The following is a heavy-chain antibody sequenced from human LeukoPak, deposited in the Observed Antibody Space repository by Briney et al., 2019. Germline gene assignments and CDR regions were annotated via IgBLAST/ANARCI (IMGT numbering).Heavy chain of an antibody. Sequence: GGSLRLSCAASEFTFSTYSMNWVRQAPGKGLEWVASISSSSTYIYYADSAKGRFTISRDNAKSSLYLQMNSLRADDTAVYYCAGAGFVGYDSDFKNACEIWGQGTMVTVSS. CDR3: AGAGFVGYDSDFKNACEI. CDR1: EFTFSTYS. J-gene: IGHJ3*02. D-gene: IGHD5-12*01. V-gene: IGHV3-21*01. CDR2: ISSSSTYI.